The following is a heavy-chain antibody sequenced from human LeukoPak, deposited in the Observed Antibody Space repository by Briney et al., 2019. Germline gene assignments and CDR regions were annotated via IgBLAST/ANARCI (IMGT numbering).Heavy chain of an antibody. V-gene: IGHV1-46*01. CDR3: ARNRYYDFWSGPMPPDY. J-gene: IGHJ4*02. CDR2: MNPSGGST. Sequence: ASVNVSYKASGYTFTSYYMLWVRQAPGQGLKWMGIMNPSGGSTSYAQKFQGRVTMTGDTSTSTVYMELSSVRTEDTAVYYCARNRYYDFWSGPMPPDYWGQGTLVTVSS. D-gene: IGHD3-3*01. CDR1: GYTFTSYY.